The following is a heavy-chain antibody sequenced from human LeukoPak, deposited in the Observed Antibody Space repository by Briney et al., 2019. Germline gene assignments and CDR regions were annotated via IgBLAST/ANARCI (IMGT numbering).Heavy chain of an antibody. CDR2: IWYDGSKK. J-gene: IGHJ4*02. V-gene: IGHV3-33*01. D-gene: IGHD6-13*01. Sequence: GSSLRLSCATSGFTFSSHGFYWVRQAPGKGLDWVAVIWYDGSKKYYAHSVKGRSTISRDNSKNTLYLEMTSLRAEDTAVYYCARDVSYNSLDYWGQGTLVTVSS. CDR3: ARDVSYNSLDY. CDR1: GFTFSSHG.